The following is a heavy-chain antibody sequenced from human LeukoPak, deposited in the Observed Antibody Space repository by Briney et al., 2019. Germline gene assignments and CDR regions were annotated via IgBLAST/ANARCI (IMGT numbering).Heavy chain of an antibody. CDR3: ARSGRGEYYDIS. CDR1: GFTFSSYS. J-gene: IGHJ5*02. D-gene: IGHD3-9*01. V-gene: IGHV3-21*01. CDR2: ISSSSSSYI. Sequence: GGSLRLSCAASGFTFSSYSMNWVRQAPGKGLEWVSSISSSSSSYIYYADSVKGRFTISRDNAKNSLYLQMNSLRAEDTAVDYCARSGRGEYYDISWGQGTLVTVSS.